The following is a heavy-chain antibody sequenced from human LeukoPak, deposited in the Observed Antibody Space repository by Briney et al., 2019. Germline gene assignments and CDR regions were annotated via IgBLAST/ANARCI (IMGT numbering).Heavy chain of an antibody. CDR2: INPNSGGT. V-gene: IGHV1-2*02. CDR3: ARDILGSSWLPPLFEYYYYGMDV. J-gene: IGHJ6*02. D-gene: IGHD6-13*01. Sequence: ASVKVSCKASGYIFTGYYMHWVRQAPGQRLEWMGWINPNSGGTNYAQKFQGRVTMTRYTSISTAYMELSRLRSDDTAVYYCARDILGSSWLPPLFEYYYYGMDVWGQGTTVTVSS. CDR1: GYIFTGYY.